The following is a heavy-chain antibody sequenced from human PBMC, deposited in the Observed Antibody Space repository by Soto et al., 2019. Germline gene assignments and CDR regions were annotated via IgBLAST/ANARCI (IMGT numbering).Heavy chain of an antibody. V-gene: IGHV4-4*02. CDR3: ARSDSSSPNYNDYGLED. J-gene: IGHJ6*02. D-gene: IGHD6-6*01. CDR2: IYHSGSA. Sequence: SETLSLTCAVSGGSISSTSWWSWIRQPPGKGLEWIGDIYHSGSASYNPSLRGRLTISLDKSGNKFFLNLKYVTAADTAVYYCARSDSSSPNYNDYGLEDWAQGTTVTVPS. CDR1: GGSISSTSW.